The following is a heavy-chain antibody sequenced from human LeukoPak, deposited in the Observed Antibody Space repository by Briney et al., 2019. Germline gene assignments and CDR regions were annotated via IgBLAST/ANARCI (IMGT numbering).Heavy chain of an antibody. CDR2: MNPNTGNT. CDR3: ARLSQTPDYYGGGCYYFLGY. Sequence: ASVKVSCKASRYTFTSYDINWVRQAPGQGLEWMGWMNPNTGNTGYAQKFQGRVTMTRDTSINTAYLELRSLRSDDTAIYYCARLSQTPDYYGGGCYYFLGYWGQGTLVTVSS. CDR1: RYTFTSYD. V-gene: IGHV1-8*01. D-gene: IGHD3-22*01. J-gene: IGHJ4*02.